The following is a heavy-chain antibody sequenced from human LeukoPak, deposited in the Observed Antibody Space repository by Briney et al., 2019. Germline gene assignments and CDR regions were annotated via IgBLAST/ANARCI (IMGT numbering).Heavy chain of an antibody. D-gene: IGHD6-19*01. CDR1: AYTFTVYY. Sequence: ASVTLSFMAYAYTFTVYYLHYHRHTLLHQLEPILWINPNSGGTNYGQKSQGSAAMTRDTSISTAYMELSRPRSDDMAVYYCARDSSGLEHPFDIWGQGTMVTVSS. V-gene: IGHV1-2*02. CDR3: ARDSSGLEHPFDI. J-gene: IGHJ3*02. CDR2: INPNSGGT.